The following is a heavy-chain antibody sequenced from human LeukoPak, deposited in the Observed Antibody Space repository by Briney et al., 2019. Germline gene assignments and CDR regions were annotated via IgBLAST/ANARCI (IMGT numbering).Heavy chain of an antibody. CDR1: GGSICSYY. CDR2: IYYSGST. D-gene: IGHD3-9*01. Sequence: SETLSLTCTVSGGSICSYYWSWIRQPPGKGLEWIGYIYYSGSTNYNPSLKSRVTISVDTSKNQFSLKLSSVTAADTAVYYCARDPRYFDWPVLDYWGQGTLVTVSS. CDR3: ARDPRYFDWPVLDY. J-gene: IGHJ4*02. V-gene: IGHV4-59*01.